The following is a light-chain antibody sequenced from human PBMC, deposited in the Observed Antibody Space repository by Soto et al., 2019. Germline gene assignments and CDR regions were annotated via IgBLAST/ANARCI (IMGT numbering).Light chain of an antibody. CDR2: DVS. V-gene: IGKV1-5*01. J-gene: IGKJ1*01. CDR1: QSTSSW. Sequence: DIQMTLSPSTLSASVGDRVTITCRASQSTSSWLAWYQHKPGKAPKVLIYDVSSLESGVPSRFSGSGSGTEFTLTITSLQPDDFATYYCQQYNTYSGRFGQGTNV. CDR3: QQYNTYSGR.